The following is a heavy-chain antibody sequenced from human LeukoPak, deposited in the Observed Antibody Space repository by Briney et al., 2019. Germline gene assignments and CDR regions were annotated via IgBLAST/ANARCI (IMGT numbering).Heavy chain of an antibody. Sequence: SGPTLVNPTETLTLTCTVSGFSLSNARMGVSWIRQPPGKALEWLAHIFSNDEKSYSTSLKSRLTISKDTSKSQVVLTMTNMDPVYTATYYCARINYYDSSGYRPQSRFDPWGQGTLVTVSS. D-gene: IGHD3-22*01. CDR2: IFSNDEK. V-gene: IGHV2-26*01. CDR3: ARINYYDSSGYRPQSRFDP. J-gene: IGHJ5*02. CDR1: GFSLSNARMG.